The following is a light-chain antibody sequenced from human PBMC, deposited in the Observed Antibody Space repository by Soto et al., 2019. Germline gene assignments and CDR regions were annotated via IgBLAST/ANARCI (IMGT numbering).Light chain of an antibody. CDR1: RSNIGPNA. CDR3: AAWDDSLNGLV. V-gene: IGLV1-44*01. Sequence: QSVLTQPPSASGTPGQKVTISCSGSRSNIGPNAVNWYQQLPGTAPKHLLYNNNQRPSGVSARFSGSKSGTSASLAISGLQSDDEADYHCAAWDDSLNGLVFGTGTKVTVL. J-gene: IGLJ1*01. CDR2: NNN.